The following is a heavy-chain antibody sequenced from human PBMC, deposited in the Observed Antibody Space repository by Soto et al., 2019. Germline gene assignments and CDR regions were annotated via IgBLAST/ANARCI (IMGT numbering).Heavy chain of an antibody. CDR2: IYYSGST. V-gene: IGHV4-31*03. J-gene: IGHJ4*02. D-gene: IGHD3-3*01. Sequence: SEALSLTCTVSGGSISSGGYYWSWIRQHPGKGLEWIGYIYYSGSTYYNPSLKSRVTISVDTSKNQFSLKLSSVTAADTAVYYCAREDRYDFWSGPGYWGQGTLFTVSS. CDR3: AREDRYDFWSGPGY. CDR1: GGSISSGGYY.